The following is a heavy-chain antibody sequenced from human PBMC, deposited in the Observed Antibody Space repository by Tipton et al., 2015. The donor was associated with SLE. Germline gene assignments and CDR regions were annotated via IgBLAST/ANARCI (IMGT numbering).Heavy chain of an antibody. V-gene: IGHV3-48*03. J-gene: IGHJ4*02. CDR3: ALGFAAN. CDR2: ISSSGSRT. D-gene: IGHD3-16*01. CDR1: GFTFSSYE. Sequence: SLRLSCAASGFTFSSYEMSWVRQAPGKGLEWVSIISSSGSRTQYADSVKGRFTISRDNAKNSLFLQMNSLRVEDTAVYYCALGFAANWGQGTQVTVSS.